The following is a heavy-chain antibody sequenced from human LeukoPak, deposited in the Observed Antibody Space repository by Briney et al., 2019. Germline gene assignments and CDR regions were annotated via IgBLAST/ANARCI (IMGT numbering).Heavy chain of an antibody. V-gene: IGHV1-2*02. CDR2: INPNSGGT. CDR3: ARGSASLRYFDWLYYGMDV. D-gene: IGHD3-9*01. CDR1: GYTFTGYY. J-gene: IGHJ6*04. Sequence: ASVKVSCKASGYTFTGYYMHWVRQAPGQGLEWMGWINPNSGGTNYAQKFQGRVTMTRDTSISTAYMELSRLRSDDTAVYYCARGSASLRYFDWLYYGMDVWGKGTTVTVSS.